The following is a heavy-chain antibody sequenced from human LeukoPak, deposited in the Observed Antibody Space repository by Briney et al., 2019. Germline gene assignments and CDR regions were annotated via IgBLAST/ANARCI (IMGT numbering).Heavy chain of an antibody. J-gene: IGHJ3*02. V-gene: IGHV1-46*01. D-gene: IGHD3-22*01. CDR3: AKRLRPRGYYDSSGYLGAFDI. CDR1: GYTFTSYY. Sequence: GASVKVSCKASGYTFTSYYMHWVRQAPGQGLEWMGIINPSGGSTSYAQKFQGRVTMTRDMSTSTVYMELSSLRSEDTAVYYCAKRLRPRGYYDSSGYLGAFDIWGQGTMVTVSS. CDR2: INPSGGST.